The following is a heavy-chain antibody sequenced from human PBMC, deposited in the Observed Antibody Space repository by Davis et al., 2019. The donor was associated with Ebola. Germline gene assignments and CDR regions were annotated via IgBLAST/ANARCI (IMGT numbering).Heavy chain of an antibody. Sequence: GESLKISCPGSGYSFTSYWIGWVRQMPGEGLEWMGIIYPGDSDTSYSASFQGQVTISADKSISTAYVQWRSLTASDTAMYYCARQRTYYAAMDVWGKGTTVTVSS. CDR1: GYSFTSYW. CDR3: ARQRTYYAAMDV. V-gene: IGHV5-51*01. J-gene: IGHJ6*04. CDR2: IYPGDSDT.